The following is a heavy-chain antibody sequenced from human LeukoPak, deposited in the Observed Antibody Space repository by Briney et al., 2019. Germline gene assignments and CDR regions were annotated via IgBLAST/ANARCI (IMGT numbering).Heavy chain of an antibody. Sequence: SETLSLTCAVYGGSFSGYYWSWIRQPPGKGLERIGEINHSGSTNYNPSLKSRVTISVDTSKNQFSLRLSSVTAADTAVYYCARVTEYYGSGRRHNYYSYYMDVWGKGTTVTISS. D-gene: IGHD3-10*01. J-gene: IGHJ6*03. CDR1: GGSFSGYY. CDR3: ARVTEYYGSGRRHNYYSYYMDV. V-gene: IGHV4-34*01. CDR2: INHSGST.